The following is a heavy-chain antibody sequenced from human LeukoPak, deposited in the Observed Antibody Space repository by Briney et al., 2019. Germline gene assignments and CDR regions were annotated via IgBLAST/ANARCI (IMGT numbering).Heavy chain of an antibody. Sequence: SETLSLACTVSGGSISSYDWSWIRQPAGKGLEWIGRIYTSGSPNYNPSLKSRVTMSVDTSKNQFSLKLSSVTAADTAVYYCARLSSSWYQDWYFDLWGRGTLVTVSS. CDR3: ARLSSSWYQDWYFDL. J-gene: IGHJ2*01. CDR1: GGSISSYD. D-gene: IGHD6-13*01. CDR2: IYTSGSP. V-gene: IGHV4-4*07.